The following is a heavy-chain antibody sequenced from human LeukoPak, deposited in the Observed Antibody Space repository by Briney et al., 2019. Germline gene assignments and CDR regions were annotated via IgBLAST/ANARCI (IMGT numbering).Heavy chain of an antibody. Sequence: GGSLRLSCAASRFTFSSHAMHWVRQAPGKGLDWVAVISYDGSNEYYADSVKGRFTISRDNSKNTLYLQMNSLRADDTAVYYCAXDRXQXXDYAWYFDLWGRGTLVTVSS. CDR1: RFTFSSHA. D-gene: IGHD4-17*01. V-gene: IGHV3-30-3*01. CDR3: AXDRXQXXDYAWYFDL. J-gene: IGHJ2*01. CDR2: ISYDGSNE.